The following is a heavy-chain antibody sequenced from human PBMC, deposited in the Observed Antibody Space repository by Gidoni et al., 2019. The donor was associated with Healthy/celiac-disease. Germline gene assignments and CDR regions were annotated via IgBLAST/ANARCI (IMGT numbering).Heavy chain of an antibody. D-gene: IGHD2-21*02. CDR3: ARVPYCGGDCYSASDY. CDR2: IYYSGST. V-gene: IGHV4-39*07. Sequence: QLQLPESGPGLVKPSETLSLTCTVSGGSISSSSYYWGWIRQPPGKGLEWIGSIYYSGSTYYNPSLKSRVTISVDTSKNQFSLKLSSVTAADTAVYYCARVPYCGGDCYSASDYWGQGTLVTVSS. CDR1: GGSISSSSYY. J-gene: IGHJ4*02.